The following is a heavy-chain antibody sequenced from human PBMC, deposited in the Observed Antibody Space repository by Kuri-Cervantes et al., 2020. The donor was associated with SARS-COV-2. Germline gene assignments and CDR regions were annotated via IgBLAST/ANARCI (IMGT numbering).Heavy chain of an antibody. V-gene: IGHV3-23*01. J-gene: IGHJ4*02. CDR2: ISGSGGAT. CDR3: AKPLGYSGYDPPDY. D-gene: IGHD5-12*01. Sequence: ETLSLTCAASGFTFSSHATIWVRQAPGKGLEWVSSISGSGGATYYADSAKGRFTIPRDNSKNTLSLQMNSLRAEDTAVYYCAKPLGYSGYDPPDYWGQGTLVTVSS. CDR1: GFTFSSHA.